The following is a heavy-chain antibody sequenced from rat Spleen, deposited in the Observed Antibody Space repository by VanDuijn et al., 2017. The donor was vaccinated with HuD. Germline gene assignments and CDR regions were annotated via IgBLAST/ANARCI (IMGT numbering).Heavy chain of an antibody. V-gene: IGHV5S10*01. CDR2: FIYDGSRT. CDR1: GFTFRDYN. CDR3: ATDYGSEGFAY. J-gene: IGHJ3*01. Sequence: EVQLVESGGGLVQPGRSLKLSCAASGFTFRDYNMAWVRQAPEKGLDWVATFIYDGSRTYYRDSVKGRFTISRENAKSTLYLQMDSLRSEDTATSYCATDYGSEGFAYWGQGTLVTVSS. D-gene: IGHD1-7*01.